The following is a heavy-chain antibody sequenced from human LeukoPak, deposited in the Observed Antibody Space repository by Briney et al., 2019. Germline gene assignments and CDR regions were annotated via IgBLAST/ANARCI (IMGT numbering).Heavy chain of an antibody. CDR1: GFTFSSYA. CDR2: ISGSGGST. J-gene: IGHJ4*02. CDR3: AKDLDSSWFGGRYFDY. V-gene: IGHV3-23*01. D-gene: IGHD6-13*01. Sequence: GGSLRLSCAASGFTFSSYAMSWVRQAPGKGLEWVSAISGSGGSTYYADSVKGRFTISRDNSKNTLYLQMNSLRAEDTAVYYCAKDLDSSWFGGRYFDYWGQGTLVTVSS.